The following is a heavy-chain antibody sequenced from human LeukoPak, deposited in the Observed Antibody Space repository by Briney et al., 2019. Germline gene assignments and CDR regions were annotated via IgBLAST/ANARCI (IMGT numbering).Heavy chain of an antibody. CDR3: ARDPGTTVTTSTYFDY. V-gene: IGHV5-51*01. CDR2: IYPGDSDT. D-gene: IGHD4-17*01. J-gene: IGHJ4*02. CDR1: GYSFTSYW. Sequence: GESLKISCKGSGYSFTSYWIVWVRQMPGKVLEWMGIIYPGDSDTRYSPSFQGQVTISADKSISTAYLQWSSLKASDTAMYYCARDPGTTVTTSTYFDYWGQGTLVTVSS.